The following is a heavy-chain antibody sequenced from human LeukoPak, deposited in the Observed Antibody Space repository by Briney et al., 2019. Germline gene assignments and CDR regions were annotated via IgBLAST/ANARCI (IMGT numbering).Heavy chain of an antibody. CDR1: GFTFSSYG. Sequence: GGSLRLSCAASGFTFSSYGMHWVRQAPGKGLEWVAVISYDGSNKYYADSVKGRFTISRDNSKNTLYLQMNSLRAEDTAVYYWAKSANGSGIYYSYFDYWGQETLVTVSS. CDR3: AKSANGSGIYYSYFDY. D-gene: IGHD3-10*01. CDR2: ISYDGSNK. V-gene: IGHV3-30*18. J-gene: IGHJ4*02.